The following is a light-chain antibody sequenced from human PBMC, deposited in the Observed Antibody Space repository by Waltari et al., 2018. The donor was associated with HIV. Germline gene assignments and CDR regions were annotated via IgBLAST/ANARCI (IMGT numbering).Light chain of an antibody. CDR2: WAS. V-gene: IGKV4-1*01. Sequence: DIVMTQSPDSLSVSLGERATINCKSSQSVLYSPNNKNYLVWYQQKQGQPPRLLISWASTRESGVPDRFSGSGSGTDFTLTISSLQAGDVAVYYCQQYYTTPFTFGPGTRLDIK. CDR3: QQYYTTPFT. CDR1: QSVLYSPNNKNY. J-gene: IGKJ3*01.